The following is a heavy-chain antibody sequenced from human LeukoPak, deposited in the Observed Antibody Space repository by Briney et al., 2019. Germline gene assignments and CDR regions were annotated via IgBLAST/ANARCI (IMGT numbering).Heavy chain of an antibody. Sequence: SVKVSCKASGGTFSSYAISWVRQAPGQGLEWMGGIIPIFGTANYAQKFQGRVTITADESTSTAYMELSSLRSEDTAVYYCVRGDYGDYVAPTYWGQGTLVTVSS. J-gene: IGHJ4*02. CDR3: VRGDYGDYVAPTY. CDR1: GGTFSSYA. V-gene: IGHV1-69*13. CDR2: IIPIFGTA. D-gene: IGHD4-17*01.